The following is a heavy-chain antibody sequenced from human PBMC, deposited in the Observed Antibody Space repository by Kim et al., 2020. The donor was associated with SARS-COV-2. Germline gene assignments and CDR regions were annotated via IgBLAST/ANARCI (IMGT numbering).Heavy chain of an antibody. J-gene: IGHJ6*02. Sequence: GGSLRLSCAASGFTFSSYEMNWVRQAPGKGLEWVSYISSSGSTIYYADSVKGRFTISRDNAKNSLYLQMNSLRAEDTAVYYCARDQGLLLPHYYYYYGMDVWGQGTTVTVSS. CDR3: ARDQGLLLPHYYYYYGMDV. CDR2: ISSSGSTI. D-gene: IGHD3-22*01. CDR1: GFTFSSYE. V-gene: IGHV3-48*03.